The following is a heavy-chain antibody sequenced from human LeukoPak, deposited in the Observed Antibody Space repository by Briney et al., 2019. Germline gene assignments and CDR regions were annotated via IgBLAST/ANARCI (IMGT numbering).Heavy chain of an antibody. J-gene: IGHJ4*02. Sequence: SETLSLTRAVSGYSMTSAYYWGWIRQPPGKGLEWIGNIYHSGSTYYNPSLKSRVTISVDTSKNQFSLKLTSVTAADTAVYYCASFSYCGGDCPAYWGQGTLVTVSS. CDR2: IYHSGST. CDR3: ASFSYCGGDCPAY. CDR1: GYSMTSAYY. V-gene: IGHV4-38-2*01. D-gene: IGHD2-21*01.